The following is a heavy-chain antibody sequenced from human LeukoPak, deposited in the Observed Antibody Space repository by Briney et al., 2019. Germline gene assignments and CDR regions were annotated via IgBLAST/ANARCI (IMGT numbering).Heavy chain of an antibody. Sequence: SETLSLTCAVSGYSISSGFYWGWIRQPPGKGLEWIGCIYHSGSTYYNPSLKSRVTISVDTSKNQFSLKLSSVTAADTAVYYCARHKSSEWGAGDFDYWGQGTLVTVSS. J-gene: IGHJ4*02. CDR3: ARHKSSEWGAGDFDY. CDR2: IYHSGST. D-gene: IGHD3-3*01. V-gene: IGHV4-38-2*01. CDR1: GYSISSGFY.